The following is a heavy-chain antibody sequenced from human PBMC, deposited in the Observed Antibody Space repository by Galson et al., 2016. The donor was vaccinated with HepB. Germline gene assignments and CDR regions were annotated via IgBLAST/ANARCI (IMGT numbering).Heavy chain of an antibody. CDR1: GGSLSGYY. V-gene: IGHV4-34*01. Sequence: ETLSLTCEVYGGSLSGYYWTWIRPPPGKGLEWIGEIHDGGSTSYNPSLKSRVTISVDTSKNQFSLRLSSVTAADTAVYYCSRAPRGVGDCWGQGTLVTVSS. CDR2: IHDGGST. D-gene: IGHD3-10*01. CDR3: SRAPRGVGDC. J-gene: IGHJ4*02.